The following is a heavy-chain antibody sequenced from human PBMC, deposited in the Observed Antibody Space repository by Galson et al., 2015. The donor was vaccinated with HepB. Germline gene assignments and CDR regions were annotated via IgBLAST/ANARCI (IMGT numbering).Heavy chain of an antibody. CDR3: ATEGDTSTWYRY. CDR1: GFIVTRKY. V-gene: IGHV3-66*01. Sequence: SLRLSCAASGFIVTRKYMSWVRQAPGKGLEWVSSIYWGDRTDYGDSVKDRFTISRDISTNTLYLQMNSLRVDDTALYYFATEGDTSTWYRYWGQGTLVTVSS. CDR2: IYWGDRT. D-gene: IGHD2-2*01. J-gene: IGHJ4*02.